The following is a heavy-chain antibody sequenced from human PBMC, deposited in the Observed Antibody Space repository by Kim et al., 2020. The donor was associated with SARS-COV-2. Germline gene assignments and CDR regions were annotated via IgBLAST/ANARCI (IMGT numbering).Heavy chain of an antibody. CDR3: TREDSSSWYSSNYYYGMDV. V-gene: IGHV3-49*03. CDR1: GFTFGDYA. CDR2: IRSKAYGGTT. D-gene: IGHD6-13*01. Sequence: GGSLRLSCTASGFTFGDYAMSWFRQAPGKGLEWVGFIRSKAYGGTTEYAASVKGRFTISRDDSKSIAYLQMNSLKTEDTAEYYCTREDSSSWYSSNYYYGMDVWGQGTTVTVPS. J-gene: IGHJ6*02.